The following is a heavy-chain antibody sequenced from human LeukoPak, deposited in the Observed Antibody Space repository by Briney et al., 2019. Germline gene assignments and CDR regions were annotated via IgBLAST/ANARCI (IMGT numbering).Heavy chain of an antibody. CDR3: ARSPAQGYCSGGSCYSNAFDI. CDR1: GGTFSSYA. V-gene: IGHV1-69*05. CDR2: IIPIFGTA. J-gene: IGHJ3*02. Sequence: SVKVSCKASGGTFSSYAISWIRQAPGQGLEWMGGIIPIFGTANYAQKFQGRVTITTDESTSTAYMELSSLRSEDTAVYYCARSPAQGYCSGGSCYSNAFDIWGQGTMVTVSS. D-gene: IGHD2-15*01.